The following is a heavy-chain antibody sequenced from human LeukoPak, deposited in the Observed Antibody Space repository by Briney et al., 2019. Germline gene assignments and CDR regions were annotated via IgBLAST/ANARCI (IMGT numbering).Heavy chain of an antibody. D-gene: IGHD2-21*01. CDR3: ARSLVVVIGSTRFDP. V-gene: IGHV4-59*01. J-gene: IGHJ5*02. CDR1: GGSISSYY. CDR2: IYYSGST. Sequence: SETLSLTCTVSGGSISSYYWSWIRQPPGKGLEWIGYIYYSGSTNYNPFLKSRVTISVDTSKNQFSLKLSSVTAADTAVYYCARSLVVVIGSTRFDPWGQGTLVTVSS.